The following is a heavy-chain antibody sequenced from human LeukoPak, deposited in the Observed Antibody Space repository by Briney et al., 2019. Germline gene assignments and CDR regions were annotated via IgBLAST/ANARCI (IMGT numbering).Heavy chain of an antibody. J-gene: IGHJ4*02. CDR1: GYSISSGYY. D-gene: IGHD3-3*01. CDR2: IYHSGST. V-gene: IGHV4-38-2*02. Sequence: SETLSLTCTVSGYSISSGYYWGWIRQPPGKGLEWIGSIYHSGSTYYNPSLKSRVTISVDTSKNQFSLKLSSVTAADTAVYYCARGRAYDRITIFGVVTTDYWGQGTLVTVSS. CDR3: ARGRAYDRITIFGVVTTDY.